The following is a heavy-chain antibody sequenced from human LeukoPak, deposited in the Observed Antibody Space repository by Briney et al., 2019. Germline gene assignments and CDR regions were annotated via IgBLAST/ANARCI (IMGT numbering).Heavy chain of an antibody. CDR3: ANYYDSSGYYVGDY. Sequence: GGSLRLSCAASGFTFSSYAMSWVRQAPGKGLEWVSAISGSGGSTYYADSVKGRFTISRDNSKNTLYLQMNSLRAEDTVVYYCANYYDSSGYYVGDYWGQGTLVTVSS. CDR1: GFTFSSYA. V-gene: IGHV3-23*01. CDR2: ISGSGGST. J-gene: IGHJ4*02. D-gene: IGHD3-22*01.